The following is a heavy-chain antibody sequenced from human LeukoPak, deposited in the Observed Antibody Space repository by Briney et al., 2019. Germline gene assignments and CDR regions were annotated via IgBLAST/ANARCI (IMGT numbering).Heavy chain of an antibody. CDR2: IYYSGST. Sequence: SETLSLTCTVSGGSISSSSYYWGWIRQPPGKGLEWIGSIYYSGSTYYNPSLKSRVTISVDTSKNQFSLKLSSVTAADTAVYYCARGACGGSCPFYYYYGMDVWGQGTTVTVSS. V-gene: IGHV4-39*07. CDR1: GGSISSSSYY. D-gene: IGHD2-15*01. J-gene: IGHJ6*02. CDR3: ARGACGGSCPFYYYYGMDV.